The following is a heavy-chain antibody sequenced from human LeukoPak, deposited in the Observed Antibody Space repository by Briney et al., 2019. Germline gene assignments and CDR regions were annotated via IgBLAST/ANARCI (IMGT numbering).Heavy chain of an antibody. CDR3: ARLTWELPPGGLYYNYYIDV. D-gene: IGHD1-26*01. Sequence: SETLSLTCAVYGGSLSNYYWTWVRQAPGKGLEWIGEINHSVGANYSPSLKSRVTISLDTSKNQFSLKLSSVTAADTAVYYCARLTWELPPGGLYYNYYIDVWDKGATVTVSS. J-gene: IGHJ6*03. V-gene: IGHV4-34*01. CDR2: INHSVGA. CDR1: GGSLSNYY.